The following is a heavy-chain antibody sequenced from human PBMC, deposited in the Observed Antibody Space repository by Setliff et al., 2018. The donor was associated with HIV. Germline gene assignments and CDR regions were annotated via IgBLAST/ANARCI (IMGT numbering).Heavy chain of an antibody. J-gene: IGHJ4*02. CDR1: GGSISSSSYY. D-gene: IGHD1-26*01. CDR2: IYYSGST. Sequence: SETLSLTCTVSGGSISSSSYYWGWIRQPPGKGLEWIGSIYYSGSTCYNPSLKSRVTISIDTSKNQFSLKLSSVTAADTAVYYCAREEWELLDYWGQGTLVTVSS. CDR3: AREEWELLDY. V-gene: IGHV4-39*07.